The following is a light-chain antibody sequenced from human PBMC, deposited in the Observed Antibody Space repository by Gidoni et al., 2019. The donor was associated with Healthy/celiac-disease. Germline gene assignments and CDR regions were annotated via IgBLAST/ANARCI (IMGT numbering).Light chain of an antibody. Sequence: ELVITQSPATLSVSPGERATLSCRASQSVSSNLAWYQQKPGQAPRLLIDGASNRATGIPARFSGSGSGTEFTLTISSLQSEDVAVYYCQQNNNWPQTFGQGTKVEIK. V-gene: IGKV3-15*01. CDR3: QQNNNWPQT. CDR2: GAS. CDR1: QSVSSN. J-gene: IGKJ1*01.